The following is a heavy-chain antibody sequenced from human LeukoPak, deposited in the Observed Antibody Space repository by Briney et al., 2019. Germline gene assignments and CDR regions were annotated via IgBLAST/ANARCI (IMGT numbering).Heavy chain of an antibody. V-gene: IGHV1-69*13. D-gene: IGHD3-10*01. CDR3: ARQTYYYGSGTYYYYFDY. CDR1: GGTFSSYA. J-gene: IGHJ4*02. CDR2: IIPIFGTA. Sequence: ASVKVSCKASGGTFSSYAISWVRQAPGQGLEWMGGIIPIFGTANYAQKFQGRVTITADESTSTAYMELSSLRSEDTAVYFCARQTYYYGSGTYYYYFDYWGQGTLVTVSS.